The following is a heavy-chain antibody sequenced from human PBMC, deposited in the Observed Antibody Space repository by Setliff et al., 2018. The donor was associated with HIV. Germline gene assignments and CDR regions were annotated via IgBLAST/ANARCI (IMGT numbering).Heavy chain of an antibody. J-gene: IGHJ4*02. D-gene: IGHD5-18*01. CDR1: GYTFTSYG. Sequence: ASVKVSCKTSGYTFTSYGVSWVRRAPGQGLEWMGWISAYNGNSNYAQKFQGRVTMTTDTSTSTAYMEVRSLRSDGTAFYYCVRDLGVDTTLIFFDYWGQGTLVTVSS. V-gene: IGHV1-18*01. CDR2: ISAYNGNS. CDR3: VRDLGVDTTLIFFDY.